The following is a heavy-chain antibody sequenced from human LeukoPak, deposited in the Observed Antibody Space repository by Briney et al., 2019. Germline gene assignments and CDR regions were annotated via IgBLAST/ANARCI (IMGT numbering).Heavy chain of an antibody. CDR2: ISWNSGSI. Sequence: GGSLRLSCAASGFTFDDYAMHWVRQAPGKGLEWVSGISWNSGSIGYADSVKCRFTISRDNAKNSLYLQMNSLRAEDTALYYCAKDSGSYSEGVDYWGQGTLVTVSS. V-gene: IGHV3-9*01. CDR3: AKDSGSYSEGVDY. J-gene: IGHJ4*02. D-gene: IGHD1-26*01. CDR1: GFTFDDYA.